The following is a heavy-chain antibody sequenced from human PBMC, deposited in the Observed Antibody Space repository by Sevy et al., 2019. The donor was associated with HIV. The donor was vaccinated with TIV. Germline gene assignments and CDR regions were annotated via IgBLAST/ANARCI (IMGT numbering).Heavy chain of an antibody. J-gene: IGHJ6*02. V-gene: IGHV1-8*01. Sequence: ASVKVSCKASGYTFTSYDINLVRQATGQGLEWMGWMNPNSGNTGYAQKFQGRVTMTRNTSISTAYMELSSMRSEVTHVYYCATGFPRNCSSTSCYRNYYGMDVWGQGTTVTVPS. CDR1: GYTFTSYD. CDR2: MNPNSGNT. D-gene: IGHD2-2*02. CDR3: ATGFPRNCSSTSCYRNYYGMDV.